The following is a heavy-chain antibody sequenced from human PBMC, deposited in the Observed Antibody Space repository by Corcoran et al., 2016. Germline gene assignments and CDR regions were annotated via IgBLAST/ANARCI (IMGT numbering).Heavy chain of an antibody. D-gene: IGHD3-16*02. Sequence: QVQLVESGGGVVQPGRSLRLSCAASGFTFSSYGMHWVRQAPGKGLEWVAVTWYDGSNKYYADSVKGRFTSSRDNSKNTLYLQMNSLRAEDMAVYYCARDRDYVWGSYRSNDYFDYWGQGTLVTVSS. V-gene: IGHV3-33*01. J-gene: IGHJ4*02. CDR2: TWYDGSNK. CDR1: GFTFSSYG. CDR3: ARDRDYVWGSYRSNDYFDY.